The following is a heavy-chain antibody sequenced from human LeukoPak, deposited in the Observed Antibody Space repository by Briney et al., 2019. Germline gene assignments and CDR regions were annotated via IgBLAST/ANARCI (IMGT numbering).Heavy chain of an antibody. D-gene: IGHD3-16*01. CDR1: GYTLTSYY. V-gene: IGHV1-2*02. CDR3: AISTVAGGVMAYGMDV. CDR2: MNPNSYGT. J-gene: IGHJ6*02. Sequence: ASVKVSCKASGYTLTSYYMYWVRQAPGQGLEWMGWMNPNSYGTNYAEKFQGRVTLTRDMSIRTAYMELSRLRSDDTAVYYCAISTVAGGVMAYGMDVWGQGTTVTVSS.